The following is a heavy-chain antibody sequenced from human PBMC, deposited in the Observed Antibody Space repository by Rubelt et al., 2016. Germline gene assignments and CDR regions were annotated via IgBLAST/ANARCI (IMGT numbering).Heavy chain of an antibody. J-gene: IGHJ4*01. CDR2: IYYTGSA. Sequence: QLQLQESGPGLVKPSETLSLTCSVSGGSITSSNYYWGWIRQPPGKGLEWIGNIYYTGSAYYNPSLKSRVTISVDTSKNQFPLTLNCVNTADRAGYYWGRLHYYDTRGSIDYGGRGTLVTVSS. D-gene: IGHD3-22*01. CDR3: GRLHYYDTRGSIDY. CDR1: GGSITSSNYY. V-gene: IGHV4-39*01.